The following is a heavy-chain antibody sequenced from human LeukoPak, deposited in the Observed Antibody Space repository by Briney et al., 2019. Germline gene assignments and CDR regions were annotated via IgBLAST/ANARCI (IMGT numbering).Heavy chain of an antibody. J-gene: IGHJ4*02. Sequence: ETLSLTCAVSGGSISSSNWWSWVRQTPGKGLEWVSAISGSGGSTYYADSVKGRFTISRDNSKNTLYLQMNSLRAEDTAVYYCATGIAAAGWPAKFFDYWGQGTLVTVSS. V-gene: IGHV3-23*01. D-gene: IGHD6-13*01. CDR1: GGSISSSNW. CDR3: ATGIAAAGWPAKFFDY. CDR2: ISGSGGST.